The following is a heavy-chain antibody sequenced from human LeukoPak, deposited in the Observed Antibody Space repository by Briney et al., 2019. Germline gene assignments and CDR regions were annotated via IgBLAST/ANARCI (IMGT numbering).Heavy chain of an antibody. V-gene: IGHV3-23*01. Sequence: GGSLRLSCAVSGFTFSSYAMSWVRQAPGKGLEWVSAISVSGGSTYYADSLKGRFTISIYNSKNTRYLQINSLIAVHAAVYYCAKDLRAAPAFDYWGQGTLVTVSS. CDR1: GFTFSSYA. J-gene: IGHJ4*02. CDR2: ISVSGGST. CDR3: AKDLRAAPAFDY. D-gene: IGHD6-6*01.